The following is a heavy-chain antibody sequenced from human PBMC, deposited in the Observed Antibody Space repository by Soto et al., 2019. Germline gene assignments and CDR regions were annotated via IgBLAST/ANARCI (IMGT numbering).Heavy chain of an antibody. J-gene: IGHJ4*02. V-gene: IGHV1-58*01. CDR1: GFTFSNSA. Sequence: SVKVSCKASGFTFSNSAVQWVRQARGQRLEWIGWIVVGSGNTNYAQKFQERVTIARDMSTTTAYMELSSLRSVDTAVYYCATDKGDSYGYGNYWGQGTLVTVSS. CDR2: IVVGSGNT. D-gene: IGHD5-18*01. CDR3: ATDKGDSYGYGNY.